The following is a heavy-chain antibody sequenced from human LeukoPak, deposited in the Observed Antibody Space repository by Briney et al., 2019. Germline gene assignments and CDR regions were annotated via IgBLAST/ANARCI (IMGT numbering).Heavy chain of an antibody. Sequence: PSETLSLTCTVSGGSISSYYWSWIRQPPGKGLEWIGYIYYSGSTNYNPSLKSRVTISVDTSKNQFSLKLSSVTAADTAVYYCARVKAALGAFDIWGQGTMVTVSS. CDR1: GGSISSYY. D-gene: IGHD6-13*01. CDR3: ARVKAALGAFDI. V-gene: IGHV4-59*01. CDR2: IYYSGST. J-gene: IGHJ3*02.